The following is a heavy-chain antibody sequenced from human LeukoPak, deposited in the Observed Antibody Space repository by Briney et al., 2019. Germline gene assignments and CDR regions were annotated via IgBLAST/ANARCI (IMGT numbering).Heavy chain of an antibody. Sequence: SETLSLTCTVSGGSMSSYYWSWIRQPPGKGLEWIGYIYYSGSINYNPSLKSRVTISVDTSKNQFSLKLSSVTAADTAVYYCARAYLTTIRGNYYYYMDVWGKGTTVTVSS. CDR3: ARAYLTTIRGNYYYYMDV. D-gene: IGHD3-22*01. CDR1: GGSMSSYY. CDR2: IYYSGSI. V-gene: IGHV4-59*01. J-gene: IGHJ6*03.